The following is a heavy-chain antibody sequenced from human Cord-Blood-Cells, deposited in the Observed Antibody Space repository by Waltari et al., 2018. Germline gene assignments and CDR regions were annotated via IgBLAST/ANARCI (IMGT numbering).Heavy chain of an antibody. Sequence: EVQLVESGGGWVQPGGSLRLSWAASGFPLRSYWMSSVRQAPGKGLEWVANIKQDGSEKYYVDSVKGRFTISRDNAKNSLYLQMNSLRAEDTAVYYCARGAGDFPYYFDYWGQGTLVTVSS. CDR3: ARGAGDFPYYFDY. D-gene: IGHD7-27*01. V-gene: IGHV3-7*05. J-gene: IGHJ4*02. CDR2: IKQDGSEK. CDR1: GFPLRSYW.